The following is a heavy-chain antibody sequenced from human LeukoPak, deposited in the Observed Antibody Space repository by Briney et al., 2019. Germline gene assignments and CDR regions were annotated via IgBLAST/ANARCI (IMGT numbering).Heavy chain of an antibody. CDR1: GYTFTTYF. J-gene: IGHJ3*02. CDR3: ASSGITMIVGARHAFDI. Sequence: GASVKVSCKASGYTFTTYFIHWVRQAPGQGLEWMGWMNPNSGNTGYAQKFQGRVTITADKSTSTAYMELSSLRSEDTAVYYCASSGITMIVGARHAFDIWGQGTMVTVSS. V-gene: IGHV1-8*03. D-gene: IGHD3-22*01. CDR2: MNPNSGNT.